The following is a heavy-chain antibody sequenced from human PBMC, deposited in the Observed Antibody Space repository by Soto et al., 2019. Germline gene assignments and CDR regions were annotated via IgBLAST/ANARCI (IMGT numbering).Heavy chain of an antibody. J-gene: IGHJ4*02. D-gene: IGHD2-2*01. CDR3: AKSPERYCSSTSCQNYYFDY. Sequence: GGSLRLSCAASGFTFSSYAMSWVRQAPGKGLEWVSAISGSGGSTYYADSVKGRFTISRDNSKNTLYLQMNSLRAEDTAVYYCAKSPERYCSSTSCQNYYFDYWGQGTLVTVSS. CDR1: GFTFSSYA. V-gene: IGHV3-23*01. CDR2: ISGSGGST.